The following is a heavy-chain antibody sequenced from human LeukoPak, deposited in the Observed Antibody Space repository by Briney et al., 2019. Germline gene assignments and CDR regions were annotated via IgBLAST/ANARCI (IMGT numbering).Heavy chain of an antibody. V-gene: IGHV3-53*01. CDR2: IYSGGST. J-gene: IGHJ4*02. Sequence: GGSLRLSCAASGFPISTNYMSWVRQAPGKGPEWVSIIYSGGSTYYADSVKGRFTISRDNSKNTVYLQMNSLRAEDTAVYYCARYYYDSSGYPYYFDYWGQGTLVTVSS. CDR3: ARYYYDSSGYPYYFDY. CDR1: GFPISTNY. D-gene: IGHD3-22*01.